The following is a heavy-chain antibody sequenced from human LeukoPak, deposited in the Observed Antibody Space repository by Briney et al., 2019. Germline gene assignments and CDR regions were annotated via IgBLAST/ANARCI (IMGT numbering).Heavy chain of an antibody. CDR3: ARHTKYYDILTGYYRVAWFDP. CDR2: IYPGDSDT. V-gene: IGHV5-51*01. Sequence: GESLKISCKGSGYSFTNYWIGWVRQMPGKGLEWMGIIYPGDSDTRYSPSFQGQVTISADKSISTAFLQWTSLKASDTAIYYCARHTKYYDILTGYYRVAWFDPWGQGTLVTVSS. D-gene: IGHD3-9*01. J-gene: IGHJ5*02. CDR1: GYSFTNYW.